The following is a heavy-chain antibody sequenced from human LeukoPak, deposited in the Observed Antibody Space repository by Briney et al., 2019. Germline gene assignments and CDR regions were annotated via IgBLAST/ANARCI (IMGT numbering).Heavy chain of an antibody. CDR3: AARGYSYGFHPDDY. Sequence: GGSLRHSCAASGFTVSSNYMSWVRQAPGKGLEWVSVIYSGGSTYYADSVKGRFTISRDNSKNTLYLQMNSLRAEDTAVYYCAARGYSYGFHPDDYWGQGTLVTVSS. CDR2: IYSGGST. CDR1: GFTVSSNY. J-gene: IGHJ4*02. V-gene: IGHV3-53*01. D-gene: IGHD5-18*01.